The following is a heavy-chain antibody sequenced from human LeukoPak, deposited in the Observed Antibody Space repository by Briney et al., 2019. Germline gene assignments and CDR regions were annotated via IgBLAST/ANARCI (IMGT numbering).Heavy chain of an antibody. CDR1: GFPFTIYV. V-gene: IGHV3-48*01. CDR3: AKGPAKYYDILTGYRETFYFDY. D-gene: IGHD3-9*01. Sequence: GRSLRLSCETSGFPFTIYVLHWVRQAPGKGLEWVSYISSSSSTIYYADSVKGRFTISRDNAKNSLYLQMNSLRAEDTAVYYCAKGPAKYYDILTGYRETFYFDYWGQGTLVTVSS. J-gene: IGHJ4*02. CDR2: ISSSSSTI.